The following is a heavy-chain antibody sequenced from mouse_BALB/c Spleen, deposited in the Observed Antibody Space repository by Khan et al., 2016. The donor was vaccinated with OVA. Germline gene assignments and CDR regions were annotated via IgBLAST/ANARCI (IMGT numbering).Heavy chain of an antibody. V-gene: IGHV1-76*01. CDR3: AREEVLYYFDY. CDR2: IYPGTDYT. J-gene: IGHJ2*01. CDR1: GYIFTNYW. Sequence: QVQLQQSGAELVRPGASVKLSCKTSGYIFTNYWIHWIKQRSGQGLEWIARIYPGTDYTYYDENLKDKATLTADNSSSTAYMQLSSLKSEDSAVYFCAREEVLYYFDYWGQGTTLTVSS.